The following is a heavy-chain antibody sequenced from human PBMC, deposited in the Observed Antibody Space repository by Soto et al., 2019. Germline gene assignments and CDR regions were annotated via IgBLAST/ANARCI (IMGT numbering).Heavy chain of an antibody. CDR2: HYSGGST. D-gene: IGHD1-26*01. J-gene: IGHJ5*02. V-gene: IGHV3-53*01. CDR1: GFSVSSNY. CDR3: ARHRHPRGTVGATSPLDP. Sequence: LRLSCAISGFSVSSNYLSWVRQAPGKGLEWVSVHYSGGSTYYADSVQGRFTISRDKSNNTLYLQMRRVRAEDTAVYFCARHRHPRGTVGATSPLDPWGQGTQVTFSS.